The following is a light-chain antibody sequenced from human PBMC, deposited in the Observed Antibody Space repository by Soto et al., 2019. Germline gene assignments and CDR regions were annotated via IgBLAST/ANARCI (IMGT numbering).Light chain of an antibody. CDR3: SSYTTRSTVV. V-gene: IGLV2-14*01. CDR2: EVN. J-gene: IGLJ2*01. Sequence: QSALTQPASVSGSPGQSITISCTGTSSDVGGYKYVSWYQQHPGKAPKLIIYEVNNRPSGVSFRFSGSKSGYTASLTISGLQAEDEADYYCSSYTTRSTVVFGGGTKLTVL. CDR1: SSDVGGYKY.